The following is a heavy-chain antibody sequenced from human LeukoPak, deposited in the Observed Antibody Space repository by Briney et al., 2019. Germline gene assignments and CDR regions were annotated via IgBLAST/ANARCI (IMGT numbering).Heavy chain of an antibody. CDR2: IYYSGST. Sequence: SETLSLTCTVSGGSISSSSYYWGWIRQPPGKGLEWIGSIYYSGSTYYNPSLKSRVTISVDTSKNQFSLKLSSVTAADTAVYYCARSTVTHFEGGQGTLVTASS. CDR1: GGSISSSSYY. V-gene: IGHV4-39*01. J-gene: IGHJ4*02. CDR3: ARSTVTHFE. D-gene: IGHD4-17*01.